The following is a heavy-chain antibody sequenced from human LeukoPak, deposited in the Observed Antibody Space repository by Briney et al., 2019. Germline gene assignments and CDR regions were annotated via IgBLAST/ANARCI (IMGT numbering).Heavy chain of an antibody. D-gene: IGHD3-10*01. CDR3: ARLTMVRGVTFPFDY. Sequence: GESLKISCKGSGYSFTSYWIGWVRPMPGKGLEWMGIIYPGDSDTRYSPSFQGQVTISADQSISTAYLQWSSLKASDTAMYYCARLTMVRGVTFPFDYWGQGTLVTVSS. V-gene: IGHV5-51*01. CDR1: GYSFTSYW. J-gene: IGHJ4*02. CDR2: IYPGDSDT.